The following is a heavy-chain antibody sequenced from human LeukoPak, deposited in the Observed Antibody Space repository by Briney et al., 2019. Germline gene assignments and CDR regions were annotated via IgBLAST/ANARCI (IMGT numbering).Heavy chain of an antibody. CDR3: ARGKTSQNIVTRKTYNWFDP. CDR1: GFTFSSYE. D-gene: IGHD2/OR15-2a*01. CDR2: ISSSGSTI. J-gene: IGHJ5*02. V-gene: IGHV3-48*03. Sequence: GGSLRLSCAASGFTFSSYEMNWVRQAPGKGLEWVSYISSSGSTIYYADSVKGRFTISRDNAKNSLYLQMNSLRAEDTAVYYCARGKTSQNIVTRKTYNWFDPWGQGTLVTVSS.